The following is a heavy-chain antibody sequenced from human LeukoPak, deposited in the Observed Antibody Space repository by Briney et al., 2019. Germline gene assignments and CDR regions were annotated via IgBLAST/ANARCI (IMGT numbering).Heavy chain of an antibody. CDR1: GGSISSGGYY. CDR2: IYYSGST. V-gene: IGHV4-31*03. J-gene: IGHJ4*02. CDR3: ARGWPYTAMVSYYFDY. Sequence: SETLSLTCTVSGGSISSGGYYWSWIRQHPGKSLEWIGYIYYSGSTYYNPSLKSRVTISVDTSKNQFSLKLSSVTAADTAVYYCARGWPYTAMVSYYFDYWGQGTLVTVSP. D-gene: IGHD5-18*01.